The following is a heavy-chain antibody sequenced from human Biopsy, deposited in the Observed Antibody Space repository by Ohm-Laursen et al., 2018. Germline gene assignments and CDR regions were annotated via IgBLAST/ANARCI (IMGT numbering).Heavy chain of an antibody. Sequence: SSVKVSCKAPGGTFSNYGVNWVRQAPGQGLEWLGGNIPILGTGNYAQKFQDRVTIAADTSTSTATMELRSLRSDDTAMYYCATKLTGYFHHWGQGTLVIVSS. D-gene: IGHD3-9*01. J-gene: IGHJ1*01. V-gene: IGHV1-69*06. CDR1: GGTFSNYG. CDR3: ATKLTGYFHH. CDR2: NIPILGTG.